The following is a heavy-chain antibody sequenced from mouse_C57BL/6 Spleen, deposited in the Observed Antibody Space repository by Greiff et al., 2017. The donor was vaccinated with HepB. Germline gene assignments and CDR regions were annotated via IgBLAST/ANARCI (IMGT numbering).Heavy chain of an antibody. J-gene: IGHJ2*01. V-gene: IGHV1-9*01. CDR3: ARSHYYGSSTLYYFDY. CDR1: GYTFTGYW. Sequence: VQLQQSGAELMKPGASVKLSCKATGYTFTGYWIEWVKQRPGHGLEWIGEILPGSGSTNYNEKFKGKATFTADTSSNTAYMQLSSLTTEDSAIYYCARSHYYGSSTLYYFDYWGQGTTLTVSS. CDR2: ILPGSGST. D-gene: IGHD1-1*01.